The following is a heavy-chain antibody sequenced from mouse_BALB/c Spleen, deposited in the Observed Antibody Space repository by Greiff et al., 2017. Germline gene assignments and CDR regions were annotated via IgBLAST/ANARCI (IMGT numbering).Heavy chain of an antibody. J-gene: IGHJ2*01. D-gene: IGHD1-1*01. CDR2: ISSGSSTI. CDR1: GFTFSSFG. V-gene: IGHV5-17*02. CDR3: ARSGSSFDY. Sequence: EVQVVESGGGLVQPGGSRKLSCAASGFTFSSFGMHWVRQAPEKGLEWVAYISSGSSTIYYADTVKGRFTISRDNPKNTLFLQMTSLRSEDTAMYYCARSGSSFDYWGQGTTLTVSS.